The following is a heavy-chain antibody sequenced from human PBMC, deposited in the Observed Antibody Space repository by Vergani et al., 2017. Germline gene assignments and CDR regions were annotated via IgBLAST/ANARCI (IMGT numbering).Heavy chain of an antibody. CDR1: GFTFISYA. J-gene: IGHJ6*02. V-gene: IGHV3-23*01. D-gene: IGHD5-12*01. CDR3: AKFRRGRWVVLVMGV. Sequence: EVQLLESGGGLVQPGGSLRLSCAASGFTFISYAMSWVRQAPGKGLEWVSAISGSGGSTYHAASVKGRFTISRDNSKNTLYLQINSLRAEDTSVYYCAKFRRGRWVVLVMGVWGQGATVTVSS. CDR2: ISGSGGST.